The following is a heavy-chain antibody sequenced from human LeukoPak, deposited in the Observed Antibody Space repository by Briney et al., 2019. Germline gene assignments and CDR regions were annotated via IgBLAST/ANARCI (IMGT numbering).Heavy chain of an antibody. CDR3: TKERKGTQYVTES. D-gene: IGHD1-20*01. V-gene: IGHV3-43*01. J-gene: IGHJ4*02. CDR2: IGRNGRSI. Sequence: GGSLRLSCAASGFTFDDYTMHWVRQTPGKGLEWVSLIGRNGRSINYADSVRGRFTISRDNVKKCLYLQMSSLRTEDTALYYCTKERKGTQYVTESWGQGTLVTVSS. CDR1: GFTFDDYT.